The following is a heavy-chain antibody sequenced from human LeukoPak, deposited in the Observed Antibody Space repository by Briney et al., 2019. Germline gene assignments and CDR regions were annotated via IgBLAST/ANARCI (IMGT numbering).Heavy chain of an antibody. CDR3: AKERELVHYDY. Sequence: GGSLRLPCAASGFTVSSNYMSWVRQAPGKGLEWVSAISGSGGSTYYADSVKGRFTISRDNSKNTLYLQMNSLRAEDTAVYYCAKERELVHYDYWGQGTLVTVSS. J-gene: IGHJ4*02. CDR1: GFTVSSNY. CDR2: ISGSGGST. V-gene: IGHV3-23*01. D-gene: IGHD6-13*01.